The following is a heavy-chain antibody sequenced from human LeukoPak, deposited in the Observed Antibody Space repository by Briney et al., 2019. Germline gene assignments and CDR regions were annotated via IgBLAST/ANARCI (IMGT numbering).Heavy chain of an antibody. D-gene: IGHD5-24*01. V-gene: IGHV3-30*02. CDR2: IRYDGSNK. CDR3: ARDRLGGYNFYDY. CDR1: GFTFSSYG. J-gene: IGHJ4*02. Sequence: GGSLRLSCAASGFTFSSYGMHWVRQAPGKGLEWVAFIRYDGSNKYYADSVKGRFTISRDNSKNTLYLQMNSLRAEDTAVYYCARDRLGGYNFYDYWGQGTLVTVSS.